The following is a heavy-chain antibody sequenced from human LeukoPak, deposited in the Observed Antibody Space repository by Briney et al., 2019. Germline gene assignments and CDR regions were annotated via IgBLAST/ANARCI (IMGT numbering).Heavy chain of an antibody. J-gene: IGHJ3*02. CDR2: IYSGGST. CDR1: GLTVSSNY. V-gene: IGHV3-66*04. CDR3: AGQTGTTYRDAFDI. Sequence: PGGSLRLSCAASGLTVSSNYMSWVRQAPGKGLEWVSVIYSGGSTYYADSVKGRFTISRDNSKNTLYLQMNSLRAEDTAVYYCAGQTGTTYRDAFDIWGQGTMVTVSS. D-gene: IGHD1-1*01.